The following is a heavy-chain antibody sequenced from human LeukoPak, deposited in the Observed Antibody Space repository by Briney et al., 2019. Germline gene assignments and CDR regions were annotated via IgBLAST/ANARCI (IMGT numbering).Heavy chain of an antibody. D-gene: IGHD6-6*01. CDR3: AKAGSLDIAARQNY. Sequence: GGSLRLSCTASKFTFSHYGMQWVRQAPGKGLEWVAVISSDGSIKVYADSVKGRFTISRDNSKNTLYLQMNSLRAEDTAVYYCAKAGSLDIAARQNYWGQGTLVTVSS. J-gene: IGHJ4*02. V-gene: IGHV3-30*18. CDR2: ISSDGSIK. CDR1: KFTFSHYG.